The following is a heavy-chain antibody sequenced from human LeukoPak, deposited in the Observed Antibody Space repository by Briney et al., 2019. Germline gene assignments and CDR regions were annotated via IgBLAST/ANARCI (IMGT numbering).Heavy chain of an antibody. J-gene: IGHJ4*02. V-gene: IGHV1-2*06. Sequence: ASVKVSCKASGYTVTGYYMHWVRQAPGQGLEWMGRINPNSGGTNYAQKFQGRVTMTRDTSISTAYMELSRLRADDTAVYYCARDSGEVNGNFDYWGQGTLVTVSS. CDR3: ARDSGEVNGNFDY. CDR2: INPNSGGT. D-gene: IGHD3-10*01. CDR1: GYTVTGYY.